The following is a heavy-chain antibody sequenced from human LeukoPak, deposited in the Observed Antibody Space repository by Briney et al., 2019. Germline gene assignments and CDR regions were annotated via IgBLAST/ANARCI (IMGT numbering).Heavy chain of an antibody. CDR3: ARDPYYYYMDV. CDR1: GLTFSDYY. Sequence: GGSLRPSCAASGLTFSDYYMSWIRQAPGKGLEWVSYISSSGSTIYYADSVKGRFTISRDNAKNSLYLQMNSLRAEDTAVYYCARDPYYYYMDVWGKGTTVTVSS. CDR2: ISSSGSTI. J-gene: IGHJ6*03. V-gene: IGHV3-11*01.